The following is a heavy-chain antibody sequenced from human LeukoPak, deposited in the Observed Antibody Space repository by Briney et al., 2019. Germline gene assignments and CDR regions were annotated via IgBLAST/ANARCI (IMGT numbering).Heavy chain of an antibody. CDR1: GYTFTSNS. CDR2: ISANNGYT. Sequence: ASVKVSCKASGYTFTSNSVTWVRQATGQGLEWMGWISANNGYTDYAQKFQDRVTLTTDTSTSTAYMELRSLRSDDTAVYYCARGNSASEIYHYLNWFDPWGQGTLVTVSS. V-gene: IGHV1-18*04. D-gene: IGHD4-23*01. CDR3: ARGNSASEIYHYLNWFDP. J-gene: IGHJ5*02.